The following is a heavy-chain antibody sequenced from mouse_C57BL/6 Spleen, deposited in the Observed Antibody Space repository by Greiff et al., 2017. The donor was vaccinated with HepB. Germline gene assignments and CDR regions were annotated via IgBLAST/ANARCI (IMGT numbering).Heavy chain of an antibody. V-gene: IGHV5-4*01. J-gene: IGHJ4*01. CDR2: ISDGGSYT. CDR1: GFTFSSYA. Sequence: EVQGVESGGGLVKPGGSLKLSCAASGFTFSSYAMSWVRQTPEKRLEWVATISDGGSYTYYPDNVKGRFTISRDNAKNNLYLQISQLKSEDTAMYYCARDVNMVTGAMDYWGQGTSVTVSA. D-gene: IGHD2-2*01. CDR3: ARDVNMVTGAMDY.